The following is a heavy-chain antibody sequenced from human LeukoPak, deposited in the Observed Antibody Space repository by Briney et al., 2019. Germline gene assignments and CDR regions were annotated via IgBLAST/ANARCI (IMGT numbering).Heavy chain of an antibody. J-gene: IGHJ6*02. D-gene: IGHD3-3*01. CDR2: IYTSGST. V-gene: IGHV4-4*07. Sequence: PSETLSLTCTVSGGSISSYYWSWIRQPAGKGLEWIGRIYTSGSTNYNPSLKSRVTMSVGTSKNQFSLKLSSVTAADTAVYYCARDVHYDFWSGVTYGMDVWGQGTTVTVSS. CDR3: ARDVHYDFWSGVTYGMDV. CDR1: GGSISSYY.